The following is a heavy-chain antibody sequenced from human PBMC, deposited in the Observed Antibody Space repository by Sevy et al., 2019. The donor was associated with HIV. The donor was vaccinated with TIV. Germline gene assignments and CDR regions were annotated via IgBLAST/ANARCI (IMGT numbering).Heavy chain of an antibody. V-gene: IGHV3-7*01. CDR2: INEDGTEK. D-gene: IGHD2-2*01. J-gene: IGHJ6*02. CDR3: ARDNATVSRRGLRYYYYGTDV. Sequence: GGSLRLSCAASGFTISTYWMSWFRQAPGKGLEWVANINEDGTEKFYVDSVKGRFTMSRDNAKNSLYLQMNSLRAEYATVYYCARDNATVSRRGLRYYYYGTDVWGQGTTVTVSS. CDR1: GFTISTYW.